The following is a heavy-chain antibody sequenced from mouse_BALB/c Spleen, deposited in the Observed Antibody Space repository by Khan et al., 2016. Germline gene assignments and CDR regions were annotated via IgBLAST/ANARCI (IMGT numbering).Heavy chain of an antibody. CDR3: ASNTQSFYAMDY. CDR2: IDPFNGGT. CDR1: GYSFTSYY. V-gene: IGHV1S135*01. J-gene: IGHJ4*01. Sequence: IQLVQSGPELMKPGASVKISCKASGYSFTSYYMHWVKQSHGKSLEWIGYIDPFNGGTSYNQKFKGKATLTVDKSSSTAYMHLSSLTSEDSAVYYCASNTQSFYAMDYWGQGTSVTVSS.